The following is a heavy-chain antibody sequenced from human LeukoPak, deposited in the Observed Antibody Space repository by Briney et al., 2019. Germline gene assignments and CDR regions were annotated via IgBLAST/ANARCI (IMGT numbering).Heavy chain of an antibody. CDR2: IWYDGSNK. D-gene: IGHD6-13*01. CDR1: GFTFSSYG. V-gene: IGHV3-33*06. Sequence: GGSLRLSCAASGFTFSSYGMHWVRQAPGKGLEWVAVIWYDGSNKYYADSVKGRFTISRDNSKNTLYLQMNSLRAEDTAVYYCAKPPFGSSSWYYFDYWGQGTLVTVSS. CDR3: AKPPFGSSSWYYFDY. J-gene: IGHJ4*02.